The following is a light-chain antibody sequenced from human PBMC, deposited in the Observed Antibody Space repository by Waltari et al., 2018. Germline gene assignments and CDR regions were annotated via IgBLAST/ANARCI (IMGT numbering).Light chain of an antibody. CDR3: MQGTHWPPLT. J-gene: IGKJ4*01. V-gene: IGKV2-30*01. CDR2: KVS. Sequence: DVVMTQTPLSLSVTLGQSASISCRSRQSLLSSDGNTYVSWFHQRPGQSPRRLFYKVSFRDSEVPDRISSSGSDTDFSLEITSVEADDVGLYFCMQGTHWPPLTFGGGTKVEI. CDR1: QSLLSSDGNTY.